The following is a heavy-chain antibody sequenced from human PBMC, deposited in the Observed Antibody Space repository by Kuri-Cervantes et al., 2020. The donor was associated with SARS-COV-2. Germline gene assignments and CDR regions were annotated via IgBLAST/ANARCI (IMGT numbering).Heavy chain of an antibody. Sequence: ESLKISCAVYGGSFSGYYWSWIRQPPGKGLEWIGEINHSGSTNYNPSLKSRVTISVDTSKNQFSLKLSSVTAADTAVYYCARPYGSDYYYYMDVWGKGTTVTVSS. CDR2: INHSGST. J-gene: IGHJ6*03. CDR1: GGSFSGYY. V-gene: IGHV4-34*01. CDR3: ARPYGSDYYYYMDV. D-gene: IGHD3-10*01.